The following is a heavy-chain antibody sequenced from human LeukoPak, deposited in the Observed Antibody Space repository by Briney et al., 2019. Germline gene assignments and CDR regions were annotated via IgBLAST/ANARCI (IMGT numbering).Heavy chain of an antibody. Sequence: SETLSLTCTVSGGSISTYYWSWIRQPPGKGLEWIGYIYYSGSTNYNPSLKGRVTISVDTSKNQFSLKLSSVTAADTAVYYCATWVGFCNGGSPLTTGARGGQETLVTVSS. CDR2: IYYSGST. J-gene: IGHJ4*02. D-gene: IGHD2-15*01. V-gene: IGHV4-59*01. CDR1: GGSISTYY. CDR3: ATWVGFCNGGSPLTTGAR.